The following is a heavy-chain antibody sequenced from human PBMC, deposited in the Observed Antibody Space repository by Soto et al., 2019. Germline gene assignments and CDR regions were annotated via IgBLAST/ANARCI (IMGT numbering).Heavy chain of an antibody. CDR3: ARTQYSSSWYDAFDI. CDR2: IYYSGST. Sequence: QLQLQESGPGLVKPSETLSLTCTVSGGSISSSSYYWGWIRQPPGKGLEWIGSIYYSGSTYYNPSLKSRVSLSVDTSKNQYSLKLSSVTAAETAVYYCARTQYSSSWYDAFDIWGQGTMVTVSS. J-gene: IGHJ3*02. V-gene: IGHV4-39*01. D-gene: IGHD6-13*01. CDR1: GGSISSSSYY.